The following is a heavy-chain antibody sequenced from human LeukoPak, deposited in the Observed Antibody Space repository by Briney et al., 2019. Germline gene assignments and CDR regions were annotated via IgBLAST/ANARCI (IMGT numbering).Heavy chain of an antibody. J-gene: IGHJ5*02. Sequence: SVKVSCKASGGTFSSYAISWVRQVPGQGLEWMGGIIPIFGTANYAQKFQGRVTITADESTSTAYMELSSLRSEETAVYYCARTYYYDSSGYYLAWFDPWDQGTLVTVSS. CDR3: ARTYYYDSSGYYLAWFDP. D-gene: IGHD3-22*01. CDR2: IIPIFGTA. V-gene: IGHV1-69*13. CDR1: GGTFSSYA.